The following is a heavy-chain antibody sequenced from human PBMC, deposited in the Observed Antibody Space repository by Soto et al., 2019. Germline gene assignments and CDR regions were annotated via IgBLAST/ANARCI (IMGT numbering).Heavy chain of an antibody. CDR2: IYYSGST. CDR3: ARVFSDSSSFFDL. D-gene: IGHD6-13*01. CDR1: GGSISSYY. J-gene: IGHJ5*02. Sequence: PETLSLTCTVSGGSISSYYWSWIRQPPGKGLEWIGYIYYSGSTSYNPSLKSRVTISVDTSKNHFSLKLSSVTAADTAVYYCARVFSDSSSFFDLWGQGTLVTVSS. V-gene: IGHV4-59*12.